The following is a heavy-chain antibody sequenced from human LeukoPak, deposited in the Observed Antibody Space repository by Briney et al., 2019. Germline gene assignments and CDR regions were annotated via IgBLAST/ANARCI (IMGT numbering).Heavy chain of an antibody. CDR2: ISYDGSNK. J-gene: IGHJ6*03. D-gene: IGHD2-15*01. CDR3: AKNALRAALYYYYMDV. V-gene: IGHV3-30*18. Sequence: GRSLRLSCAASGFTFSSYGMHWVRQAPGKGLEWVAVISYDGSNKYYADSVKGRFTISRDNSKNTLYLQMNSPRAEDTAVYYCAKNALRAALYYYYMDVWGKGTTVTISS. CDR1: GFTFSSYG.